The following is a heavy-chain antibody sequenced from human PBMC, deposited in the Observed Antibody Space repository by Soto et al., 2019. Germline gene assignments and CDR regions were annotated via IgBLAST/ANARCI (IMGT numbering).Heavy chain of an antibody. Sequence: GGSLRLSCAASGFTFSSYSMDWVRQAPGKGLEWVSAISGSGGSTYYADSVKGRFTISRDNSKNTLYLQMNSLRAEDTAVYYCAKAGSGWYYYYYGMDVWGQGTTVTVSS. V-gene: IGHV3-23*01. J-gene: IGHJ6*02. CDR1: GFTFSSYS. CDR2: ISGSGGST. CDR3: AKAGSGWYYYYYGMDV. D-gene: IGHD6-19*01.